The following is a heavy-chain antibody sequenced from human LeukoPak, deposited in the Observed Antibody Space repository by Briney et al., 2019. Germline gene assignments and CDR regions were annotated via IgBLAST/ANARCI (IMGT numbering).Heavy chain of an antibody. V-gene: IGHV3-23*01. J-gene: IGHJ4*02. CDR3: AKNPLVSGTIYFDS. D-gene: IGHD6-19*01. CDR1: GFTFSSHA. Sequence: GGSLRLSCAASGFTFSSHAMSWVRQAPGKGLEWVSSISGSGDNRNYADSVKGRSTISRDNSKSTLYLEMNSLRAEDTAIYYCAKNPLVSGTIYFDSWGQGTLLTVSS. CDR2: ISGSGDNR.